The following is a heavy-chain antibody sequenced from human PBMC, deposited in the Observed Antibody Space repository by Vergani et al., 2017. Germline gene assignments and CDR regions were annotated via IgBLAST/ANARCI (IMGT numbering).Heavy chain of an antibody. Sequence: QVQLQESGPGLVKPSETLSLTCAVSGYSISSGYYWGWIRQPPGKGLEWIGSIYHSGSTYYNPSLKSRVTISVDTSKNQFSLKRSSVTAADTAVYYCASQIVVVPAAIDYWGQGTLVTVSS. CDR1: GYSISSGYY. CDR2: IYHSGST. D-gene: IGHD2-2*02. J-gene: IGHJ4*02. CDR3: ASQIVVVPAAIDY. V-gene: IGHV4-38-2*01.